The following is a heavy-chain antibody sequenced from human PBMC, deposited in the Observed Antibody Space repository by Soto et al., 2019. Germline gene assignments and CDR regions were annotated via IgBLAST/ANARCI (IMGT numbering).Heavy chain of an antibody. CDR2: ISSNGGST. CDR1: GFTFSSYS. V-gene: IGHV3-64D*06. D-gene: IGHD6-13*01. J-gene: IGHJ4*02. CDR3: VKVIAQMTAAAAGSPR. Sequence: XGSLRLSCSASGFTFSSYSMHWVRQAPGKGLEYVSAISSNGGSTYYADSVKGRFTISRDNSKNTLYLQMSSLRAEDTAVYYCVKVIAQMTAAAAGSPRWGQGTLVTVSS.